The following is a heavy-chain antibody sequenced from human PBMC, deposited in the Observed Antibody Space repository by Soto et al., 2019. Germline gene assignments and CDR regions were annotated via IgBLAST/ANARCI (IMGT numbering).Heavy chain of an antibody. CDR1: GYTFTSYG. CDR3: ARDGYYDN. Sequence: QVQLVQSGAEVKKPGASVKVSCKASGYTFTSYGIAWVRQAPGQGLEWMVWVNANNGHTNYAQKIQGRVTMTTDTSTSTVYLELRSLGSDDTAVYCCARDGYYDNWGQGTMVTVSS. J-gene: IGHJ3*02. V-gene: IGHV1-18*01. CDR2: VNANNGHT. D-gene: IGHD5-18*01.